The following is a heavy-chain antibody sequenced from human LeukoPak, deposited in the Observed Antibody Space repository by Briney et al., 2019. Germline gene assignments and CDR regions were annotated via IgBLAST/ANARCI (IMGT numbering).Heavy chain of an antibody. J-gene: IGHJ4*02. CDR1: GFTFSSYG. D-gene: IGHD2-2*01. CDR2: IWYDGSNK. CDR3: ARDRGTSQIDY. V-gene: IGHV3-33*01. Sequence: GGSLRLSCAASGFTFSSYGMHWVRQAPGMGLEWVAVIWYDGSNKYYGDSVKGRFSISRDNSMNTLYLHMSGLRAEDTAVYYCARDRGTSQIDYWGQGTLVTVSS.